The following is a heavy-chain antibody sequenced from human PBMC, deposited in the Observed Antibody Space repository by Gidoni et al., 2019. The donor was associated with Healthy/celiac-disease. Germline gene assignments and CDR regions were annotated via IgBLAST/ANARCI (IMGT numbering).Heavy chain of an antibody. CDR3: ARDTFGYSSSSSEYFQH. Sequence: QVQLVESGGGVVQPGRSLRLSCAASGFTFSSYGMHWVRQAPGKGLEWVAVIWYDGSNKYYADSVKGRFTISRDNSKNTLYLQMNSLRAEDTAVYYCARDTFGYSSSSSEYFQHWGQGTLVTVSS. V-gene: IGHV3-33*01. CDR1: GFTFSSYG. CDR2: IWYDGSNK. D-gene: IGHD6-6*01. J-gene: IGHJ1*01.